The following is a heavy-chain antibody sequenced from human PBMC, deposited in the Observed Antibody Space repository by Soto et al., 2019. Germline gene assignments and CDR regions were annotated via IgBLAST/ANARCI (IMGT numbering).Heavy chain of an antibody. CDR1: GYTFTNYG. Sequence: QVQLVQSGAEVKKPGASVKVSCKASGYTFTNYGISWVRQAPGQGLEWMGWISAYNGNTNYAQNLQGRVTMTTDTSTSTAYMELRSLRSDDTAVYYCARDCSSISCYWNNWFDPWGQGTLVTVSS. CDR2: ISAYNGNT. V-gene: IGHV1-18*01. CDR3: ARDCSSISCYWNNWFDP. D-gene: IGHD2-2*01. J-gene: IGHJ5*02.